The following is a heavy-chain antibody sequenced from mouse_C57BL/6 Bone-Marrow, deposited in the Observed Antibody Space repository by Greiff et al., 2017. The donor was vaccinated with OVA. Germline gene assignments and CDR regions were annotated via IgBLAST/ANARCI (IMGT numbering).Heavy chain of an antibody. CDR1: GFTFSDYG. Sequence: EVQRVESGGGLVKPGGSLKLSCAASGFTFSDYGMHWVRQAPEKGLEWVAYISSGSSTIYYADTVKGRFTISRDNAKNTLFLQMTSLRSEDTAMYYCAKSDCDYFDYWGQGTTLTVSS. CDR2: ISSGSSTI. D-gene: IGHD2-4*01. CDR3: AKSDCDYFDY. V-gene: IGHV5-17*01. J-gene: IGHJ2*01.